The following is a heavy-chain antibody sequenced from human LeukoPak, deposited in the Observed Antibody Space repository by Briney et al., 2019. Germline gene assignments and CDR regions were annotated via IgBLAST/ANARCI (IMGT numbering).Heavy chain of an antibody. CDR2: ISKSGDHT. J-gene: IGHJ6*02. CDR1: GLTFNNYA. CDR3: ATSWGPDTSAFRWGRDGMDV. Sequence: GGSLRLSCAVSGLTFNNYAMSWVRQAPGKGLEWVSAISKSGDHTYYAASVKGRFTIYRDNSKNTQYLQMNSLRAEDTAVYYCATSWGPDTSAFRWGRDGMDVWGQGTTVIVS. D-gene: IGHD3-16*01. V-gene: IGHV3-23*01.